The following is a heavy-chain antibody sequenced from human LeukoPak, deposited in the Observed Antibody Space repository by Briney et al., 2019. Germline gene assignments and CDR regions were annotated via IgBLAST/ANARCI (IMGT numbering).Heavy chain of an antibody. CDR3: ARGRIPATAISWFDP. V-gene: IGHV3-21*01. CDR1: GFTFSSYS. J-gene: IGHJ5*02. Sequence: GGSLRLSCAASGFTFSSYSMNWVRQAPGKGLEWVSSISSSSSYIYYADSVKGRFTISRDNAKNSLYLQMNSLRAEDTAVYYCARGRIPATAISWFDPWGQGTLVTVSS. CDR2: ISSSSSYI. D-gene: IGHD2-21*02.